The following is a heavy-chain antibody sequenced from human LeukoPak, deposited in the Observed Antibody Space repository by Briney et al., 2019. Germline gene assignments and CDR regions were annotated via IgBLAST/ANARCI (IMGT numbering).Heavy chain of an antibody. D-gene: IGHD7-27*01. CDR1: GGSISSGGYY. Sequence: KTSETLSLTCTVSGGSISSGGYYWSWIRQLPGKGLEWIGYIYYSGTTSYNPSPKSRLTISLDTSENQFSLKLSSVTAADTAVYYCARGSTGDKSNNWGQGTLVTVSS. V-gene: IGHV4-31*03. CDR3: ARGSTGDKSNN. CDR2: IYYSGTT. J-gene: IGHJ4*02.